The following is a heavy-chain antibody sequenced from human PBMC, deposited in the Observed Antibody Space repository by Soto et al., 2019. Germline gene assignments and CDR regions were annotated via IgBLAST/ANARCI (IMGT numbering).Heavy chain of an antibody. CDR3: ARGRRQQLVRSQYNWFDP. CDR2: INHSGGT. Sequence: SETLSLTCAVYGGSFSDYYWSWIRQPPGKGLEWIGEINHSGGTNYNPSFKSRVTISVDTSKNQFPLKLSSVTAADTAVYYCARGRRQQLVRSQYNWFDPWGQGTLVTVSS. J-gene: IGHJ5*02. CDR1: GGSFSDYY. V-gene: IGHV4-34*01. D-gene: IGHD6-13*01.